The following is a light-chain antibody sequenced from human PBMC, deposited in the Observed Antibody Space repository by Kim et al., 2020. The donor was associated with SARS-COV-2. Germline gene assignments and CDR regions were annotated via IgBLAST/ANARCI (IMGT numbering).Light chain of an antibody. Sequence: SAYVGDRVTITCRASQSISSWLAWYQQKPGKAPKLLIYDASSLESGVPSRFSGSGSGTEFTLTISSLQPDDFATYYCQQYNSYCTFGGGTKVDIK. V-gene: IGKV1-5*01. J-gene: IGKJ4*01. CDR1: QSISSW. CDR2: DAS. CDR3: QQYNSYCT.